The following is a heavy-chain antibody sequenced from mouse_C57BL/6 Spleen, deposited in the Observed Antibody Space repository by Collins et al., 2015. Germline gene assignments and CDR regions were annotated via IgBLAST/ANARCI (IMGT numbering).Heavy chain of an antibody. Sequence: QIQLVQSGPELKKPGETVKISCKASGYTFTNYGMNWVKQAPGKGLKWMGWINTNTGKPTYAEEFKGRFAFSLETSASTAYLQINNLKNEDTATYFCARYQYDALDYWGQGTSVTVSS. D-gene: IGHD2-12*01. CDR2: INTNTGKP. CDR3: ARYQYDALDY. J-gene: IGHJ4*01. V-gene: IGHV9-3*02. CDR1: GYTFTNYG.